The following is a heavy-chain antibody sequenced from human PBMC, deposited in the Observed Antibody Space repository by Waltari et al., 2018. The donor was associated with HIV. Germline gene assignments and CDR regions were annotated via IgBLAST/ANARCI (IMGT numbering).Heavy chain of an antibody. CDR2: FDPEEGET. D-gene: IGHD3-22*01. V-gene: IGHV1-24*01. CDR3: ATAQTDYYDSSGSFGY. Sequence: QVQLVQSGAEVKKPGASVKVSCKVSGYTLTELSMHWVRQAPGKGLEWMGGFDPEEGETIYAQKFQGRVTMTEDTSTDTAYMELSSLRSEDTAVYYCATAQTDYYDSSGSFGYWGQGTLVTVSS. CDR1: GYTLTELS. J-gene: IGHJ4*02.